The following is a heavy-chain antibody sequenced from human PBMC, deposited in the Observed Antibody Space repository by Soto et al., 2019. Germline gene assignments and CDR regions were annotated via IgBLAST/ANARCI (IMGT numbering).Heavy chain of an antibody. CDR3: VREIGSGVAVSFDY. J-gene: IGHJ4*02. CDR1: GFTFSSYW. Sequence: EVQLVESGGGLVQPGGSLRLSCVASGFTFSSYWMHWVRQAPGKGLVWVSRINTDGSSTTYADSVKGRFTISRDNAKKTLYLQMNSLRAEDTAVYYCVREIGSGVAVSFDYWGQGTLVTVSS. CDR2: INTDGSST. V-gene: IGHV3-74*01. D-gene: IGHD6-19*01.